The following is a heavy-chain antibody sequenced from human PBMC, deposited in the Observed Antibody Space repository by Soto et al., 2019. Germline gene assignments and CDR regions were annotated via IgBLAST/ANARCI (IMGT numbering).Heavy chain of an antibody. J-gene: IGHJ4*02. CDR2: INHSGST. D-gene: IGHD2-15*01. CDR1: GGSFSGYY. CDR3: ARREVAAATRFDY. Sequence: QVQLQQWGAGLLKPSETLSLTCAVYGGSFSGYYWSWIRQPPGKGLGWIGEINHSGSTNYNPSLKSRVTISVDTSKNQFSLKLSSVTAADTAVYYCARREVAAATRFDYWGQGTLVTVSS. V-gene: IGHV4-34*01.